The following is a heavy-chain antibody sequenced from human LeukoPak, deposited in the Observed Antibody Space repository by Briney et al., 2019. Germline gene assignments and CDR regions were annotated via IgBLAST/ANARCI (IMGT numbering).Heavy chain of an antibody. V-gene: IGHV4-39*01. Sequence: PSETLSLTCTVSGGSISSSSNFWGWIRQPPGKGLEWIGSISYSGTTYYNPSLKSRVTISVDTSKNQFSLKLSSVTAADTAVYYCARLTPYSGSPLGDYWGQGTLVTVSS. CDR2: ISYSGTT. J-gene: IGHJ4*02. D-gene: IGHD1-26*01. CDR1: GGSISSSSNF. CDR3: ARLTPYSGSPLGDY.